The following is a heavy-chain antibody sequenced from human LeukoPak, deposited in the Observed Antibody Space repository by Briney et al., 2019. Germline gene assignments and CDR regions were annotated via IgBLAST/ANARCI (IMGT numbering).Heavy chain of an antibody. CDR2: ICGSGGST. CDR1: GFTFSSYA. J-gene: IGHJ4*02. Sequence: GGSLRLSCAASGFTFSSYAMSWVRQAPGKGLEWVAAICGSGGSTYYADSVKGRFTISRDNSKNTLYLQMNSLRAEDTAVYYCANTPMVRGVIFDYWGQGTLVTVSS. CDR3: ANTPMVRGVIFDY. V-gene: IGHV3-23*01. D-gene: IGHD3-10*01.